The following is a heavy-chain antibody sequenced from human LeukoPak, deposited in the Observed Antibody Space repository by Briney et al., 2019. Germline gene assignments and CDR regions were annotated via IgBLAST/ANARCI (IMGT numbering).Heavy chain of an antibody. J-gene: IGHJ4*02. CDR1: GGTFSSYA. V-gene: IGHV1-69*05. Sequence: ASVKVSCKASGGTFSSYAISWVRQAPRQGLEWMGRITPIFGTANYAQKFQGRVTITTDESTSTAYMELSSLRSEDTAVYYCASLLVGMATIDFDYWGQGTLVTVSS. D-gene: IGHD5-12*01. CDR2: ITPIFGTA. CDR3: ASLLVGMATIDFDY.